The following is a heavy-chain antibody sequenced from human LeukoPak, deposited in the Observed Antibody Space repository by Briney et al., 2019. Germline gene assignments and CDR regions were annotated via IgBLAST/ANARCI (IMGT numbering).Heavy chain of an antibody. CDR2: IYTSGST. Sequence: SETLSLTCTVSGGSISSYYWSWIRQPAGKGLEWIGRIYTSGSTNYNPSLKSRVTMSVDTSKNQFSLKLSSVTAADTAVYYCARETYYYGSGSYYNPPHWFDPWGQGTLVTVSS. D-gene: IGHD3-10*01. CDR1: GGSISSYY. CDR3: ARETYYYGSGSYYNPPHWFDP. J-gene: IGHJ5*02. V-gene: IGHV4-4*07.